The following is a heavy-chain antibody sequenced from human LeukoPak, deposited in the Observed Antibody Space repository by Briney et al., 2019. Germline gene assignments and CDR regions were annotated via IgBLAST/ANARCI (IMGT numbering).Heavy chain of an antibody. CDR1: GASISSYY. CDR3: ARARIGGWFDP. Sequence: SETLSLTCTVSGASISSYYWSWIRQSPGKGLEWIGYLYYIGSTDYSPSLKSRVTISVDTSKNEFFMKLKSVTAADTAMYYCARARIGGWFDPWGQGTLVTVSS. D-gene: IGHD2-15*01. J-gene: IGHJ5*02. CDR2: LYYIGST. V-gene: IGHV4-59*01.